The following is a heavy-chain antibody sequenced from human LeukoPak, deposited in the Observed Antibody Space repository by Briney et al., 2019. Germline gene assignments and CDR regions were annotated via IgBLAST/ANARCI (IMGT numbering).Heavy chain of an antibody. CDR1: GFTFSNYW. V-gene: IGHV3-74*01. Sequence: GGSLRLSCAASGFTFSNYWMHWVRQAPGEALMWVSRIKSDGSSTTYADSVKGRFTISRDNVKNTLYFQMNSLRAEDTAVYYCSRDSLSSCGGDCYSGLDVWGQGTTVTVSS. J-gene: IGHJ6*02. CDR2: IKSDGSST. CDR3: SRDSLSSCGGDCYSGLDV. D-gene: IGHD2-21*02.